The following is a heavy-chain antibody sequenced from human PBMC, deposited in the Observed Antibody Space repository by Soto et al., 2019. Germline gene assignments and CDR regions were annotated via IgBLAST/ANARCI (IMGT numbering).Heavy chain of an antibody. D-gene: IGHD3-3*01. V-gene: IGHV3-43*01. J-gene: IGHJ4*02. Sequence: GGSLRLSCAASGFTLDDYTMHWVRQAPGRGLEWVSLITWDGARTYYADPVKGRFTISRDNSKNSLYLQMNSLRDEDSALYYCVSIALRFCSGPNCLKLDYWGQGTLVTVSS. CDR1: GFTLDDYT. CDR3: VSIALRFCSGPNCLKLDY. CDR2: ITWDGART.